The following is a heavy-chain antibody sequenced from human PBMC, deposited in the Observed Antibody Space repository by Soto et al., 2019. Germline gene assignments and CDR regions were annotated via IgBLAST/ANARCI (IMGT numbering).Heavy chain of an antibody. CDR3: ARNMDYYYGPGSGNGHGF. V-gene: IGHV1-2*02. Sequence: QVQLVQSGAEVKEPGDSVRVSCEASGYTFTAYYIHWVRQAPGQGLEWMGWINPKLGDTTYGQYFQGRVSMTRDMSISTVYMELSRLTSDDTAIYYCARNMDYYYGPGSGNGHGFWGQGTTVTVFS. J-gene: IGHJ6*02. CDR2: INPKLGDT. CDR1: GYTFTAYY. D-gene: IGHD3-10*01.